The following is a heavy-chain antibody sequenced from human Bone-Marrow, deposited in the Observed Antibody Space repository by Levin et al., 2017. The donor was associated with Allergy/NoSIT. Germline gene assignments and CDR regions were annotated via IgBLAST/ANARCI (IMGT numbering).Heavy chain of an antibody. D-gene: IGHD2-15*01. CDR1: GFSFMSYS. V-gene: IGHV3-30*04. J-gene: IGHJ4*02. Sequence: GGSLRLSCEVSGFSFMSYSMHWVRQAPGKGLEWVAVTSYDGSVKYNAESVKGRFTISRDMSKNTLYLQMNSLRVDDTAVYYCAREGGLHTPYFDYWGQGTLVTVSS. CDR2: TSYDGSVK. CDR3: AREGGLHTPYFDY.